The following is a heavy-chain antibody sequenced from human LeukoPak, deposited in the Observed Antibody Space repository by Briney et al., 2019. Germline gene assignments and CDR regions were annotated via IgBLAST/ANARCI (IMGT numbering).Heavy chain of an antibody. CDR3: ARDYDFWSGYYSPTRGYFGY. J-gene: IGHJ4*02. CDR1: GFTFRGSG. V-gene: IGHV3-30*02. D-gene: IGHD3-3*01. CDR2: IRYDGSNK. Sequence: GGSLRLSXAASGFTFRGSGMHWVRQAPGKGLEWVTFIRYDGSNKYYTDSVKGRYTISRDNSKNTLYLQMDSLRAEDTAVYYCARDYDFWSGYYSPTRGYFGYWGQGTLVTVSS.